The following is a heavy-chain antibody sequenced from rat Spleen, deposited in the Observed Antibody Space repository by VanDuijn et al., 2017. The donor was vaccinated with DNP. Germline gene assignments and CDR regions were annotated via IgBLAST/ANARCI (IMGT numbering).Heavy chain of an antibody. V-gene: IGHV5-31*01. D-gene: IGHD5-1*01. CDR3: TQMNWYVMDA. CDR2: ITNTGGST. CDR1: GFIFSNYW. Sequence: EVQLVESGGGPVQPGRSLKLSCVASGFIFSNYWMTWIRQAPGKGLEWVASITNTGGSTYYPDSVKGRFTISRDNAKSIVYLQMNSLRSEDTATYYCTQMNWYVMDAWGQGASVTVSS. J-gene: IGHJ4*01.